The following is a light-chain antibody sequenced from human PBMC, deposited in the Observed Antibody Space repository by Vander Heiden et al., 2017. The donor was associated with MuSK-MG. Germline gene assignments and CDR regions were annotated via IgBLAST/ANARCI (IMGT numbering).Light chain of an antibody. Sequence: QSVLPQPPSVSGAPGQRVTISCTGSSSNIGAGYDVHWYQQCPGTAHKLLIYVNNNRPAGVPDRFAGSKSGTAASLAIAGRQDEDEADYYGQSYDTSLNGVFGGGTKLTVL. CDR3: QSYDTSLNGV. CDR1: SSNIGAGYD. J-gene: IGLJ3*02. V-gene: IGLV1-40*01. CDR2: VNN.